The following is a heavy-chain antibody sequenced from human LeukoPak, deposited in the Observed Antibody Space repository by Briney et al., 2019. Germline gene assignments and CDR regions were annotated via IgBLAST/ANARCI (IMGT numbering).Heavy chain of an antibody. CDR2: ISGSGGST. Sequence: PGGSLRLSCAASGFTVSSYAMSWVRQAPGKGLEWVSAISGSGGSTYYADSVKGRFTISRDNSKNTLYLQMNSLRAEDTAVYYCAKGSCSGGSCYSLSLIYWGQGTLVTVSS. D-gene: IGHD2-15*01. J-gene: IGHJ4*02. CDR1: GFTVSSYA. CDR3: AKGSCSGGSCYSLSLIY. V-gene: IGHV3-23*01.